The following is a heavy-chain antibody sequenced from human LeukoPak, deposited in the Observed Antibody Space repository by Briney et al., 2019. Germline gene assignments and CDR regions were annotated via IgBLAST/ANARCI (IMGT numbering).Heavy chain of an antibody. CDR2: ISGSGGST. CDR1: GFTFSSYA. CDR3: AKDRGSGSYLEVDY. V-gene: IGHV3-23*01. J-gene: IGHJ4*02. D-gene: IGHD3-10*01. Sequence: PGGSLRLSCAASGFTFSSYAMSWVRQAPGKGLEWVSAISGSGGSTYYADSMKGRFTISRDNSKNTLYLQMNSLRAEDTAVYYCAKDRGSGSYLEVDYWGQGTLVTVSS.